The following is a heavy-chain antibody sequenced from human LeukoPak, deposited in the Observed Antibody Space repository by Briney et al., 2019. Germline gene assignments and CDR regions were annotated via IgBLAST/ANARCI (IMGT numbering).Heavy chain of an antibody. CDR3: ASQSSGSYYGEDY. CDR1: GGTFSSYA. CDR2: IIPIFGTA. J-gene: IGHJ4*02. V-gene: IGHV1-69*05. D-gene: IGHD1-26*01. Sequence: SVKVSCKASGGTFSSYAISWVRQAPGQGLEWMGRIIPIFGTANYAQKFQGRVTITTDESTSTAYMELSSLRCEDTAVYYCASQSSGSYYGEDYWGQGTLVTVSS.